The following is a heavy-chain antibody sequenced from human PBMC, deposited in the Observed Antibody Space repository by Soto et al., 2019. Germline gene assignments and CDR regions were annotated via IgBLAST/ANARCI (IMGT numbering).Heavy chain of an antibody. CDR1: GFTFSSYA. J-gene: IGHJ6*02. CDR2: ISGSGGST. CDR3: SKYGCLAWSSRYCYDCYGMDV. D-gene: IGHD3-16*02. Sequence: GGSLRLSCAASGFTFSSYAMRWVRQAPGKGLEWVSAISGSGGSTYYADSVKGRFTISRDNSKNTLYLQMNSLRAEDTAVYYCSKYGCLAWSSRYCYDCYGMDVWGHGTTVTVSS. V-gene: IGHV3-23*01.